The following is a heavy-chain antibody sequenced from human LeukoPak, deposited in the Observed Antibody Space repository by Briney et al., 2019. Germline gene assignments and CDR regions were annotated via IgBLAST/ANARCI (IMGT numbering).Heavy chain of an antibody. D-gene: IGHD5-12*01. Sequence: PSETLSLTCAVYGGSFSGYYWSWIRQPPGKGLEWIGYIDYSGSTNYNPSLKSRVTISEDTSKNHFSLKLSSVTAADTAVYYCARASWLPQSRNYYYMDVWGKGTTVTISS. CDR3: ARASWLPQSRNYYYMDV. J-gene: IGHJ6*03. CDR1: GGSFSGYY. V-gene: IGHV4-59*01. CDR2: IDYSGST.